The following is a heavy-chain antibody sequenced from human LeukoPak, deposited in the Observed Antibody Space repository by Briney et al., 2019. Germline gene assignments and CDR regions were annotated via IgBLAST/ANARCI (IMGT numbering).Heavy chain of an antibody. CDR1: GFTFSNYW. V-gene: IGHV3-74*01. D-gene: IGHD2-2*01. J-gene: IGHJ6*02. CDR2: ISTDGKST. Sequence: GSLRLSCVASGFTFSNYWMLWVRQAPGKGLMWVSLISTDGKSTRYAESVKGRFTISRDNAKNALYLQMDILRVEDTALYFCVRDYQFIQEVWGQGTTVTVSS. CDR3: VRDYQFIQEV.